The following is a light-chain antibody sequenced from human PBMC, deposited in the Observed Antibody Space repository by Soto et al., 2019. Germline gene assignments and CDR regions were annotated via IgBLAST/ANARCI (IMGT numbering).Light chain of an antibody. CDR3: QKYNSYRA. Sequence: DIQMTQSPSTLSASVGDRVXITCRASQSIDTWLAWHQQKPGQAPKLLISKASSLESGVPSRFSGSGSGTEFTLTISSLQPDDSATYYCQKYNSYRAFGQGTKVDIK. J-gene: IGKJ1*01. V-gene: IGKV1-5*03. CDR1: QSIDTW. CDR2: KAS.